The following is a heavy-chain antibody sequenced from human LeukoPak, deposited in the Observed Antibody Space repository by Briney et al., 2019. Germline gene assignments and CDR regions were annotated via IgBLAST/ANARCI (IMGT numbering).Heavy chain of an antibody. J-gene: IGHJ4*02. CDR3: ATDGGPFDD. Sequence: SGGSLRLSCVVSGVSISSYWMSWVRQAPGKGLEWVANINQLSSEKYYVDSVKGRFSISRDNAKNSVFLQMNSLRAEDTAVYYCATDGGPFDDWGQGILVTVSS. V-gene: IGHV3-7*01. D-gene: IGHD3-10*01. CDR2: INQLSSEK. CDR1: GVSISSYW.